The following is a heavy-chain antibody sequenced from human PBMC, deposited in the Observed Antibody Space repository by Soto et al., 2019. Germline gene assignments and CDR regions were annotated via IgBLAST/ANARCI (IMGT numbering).Heavy chain of an antibody. CDR1: GGTFSSYA. CDR2: IIPIFGTA. V-gene: IGHV1-69*13. CDR3: ARAGLEPGHFDY. J-gene: IGHJ4*02. Sequence: SVKVSFKASGGTFSSYAISWLRQAPGQGLEWMGGIIPIFGTANYAQKFQGRVTITADESTSTAYMELSSLRSEDTAVYYCARAGLEPGHFDYWGQGTLVTVSS. D-gene: IGHD1-1*01.